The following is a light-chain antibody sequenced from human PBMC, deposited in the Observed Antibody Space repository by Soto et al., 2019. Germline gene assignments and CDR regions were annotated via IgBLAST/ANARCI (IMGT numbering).Light chain of an antibody. CDR1: SSDVGDYNY. CDR2: DVS. J-gene: IGLJ2*01. Sequence: QSALTQPASVSGSPGQSITISCTGTSSDVGDYNYVSWYQQHPGKAPKLMIYDVSDRPSGVSNRFSGSKSGNTASLTISGLQAEDEADYYCSSYRSSSTPVVFGGGTKLT. CDR3: SSYRSSSTPVV. V-gene: IGLV2-14*03.